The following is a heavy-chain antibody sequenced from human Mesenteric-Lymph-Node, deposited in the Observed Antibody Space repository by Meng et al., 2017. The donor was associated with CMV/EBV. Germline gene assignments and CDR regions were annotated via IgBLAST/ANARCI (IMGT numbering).Heavy chain of an antibody. J-gene: IGHJ4*02. CDR1: GFTFSSYA. CDR3: ASQLGPFDY. Sequence: GGSLRLSCAASGFTFSSYAMHWVRQAPGKGLEWVAVISYDGSNKYYADSVKGRFTISRDNAKSSLYLQMSSLRAEDTAVYYCASQLGPFDYWGQGTLVTVSS. D-gene: IGHD7-27*01. V-gene: IGHV3-30*04. CDR2: ISYDGSNK.